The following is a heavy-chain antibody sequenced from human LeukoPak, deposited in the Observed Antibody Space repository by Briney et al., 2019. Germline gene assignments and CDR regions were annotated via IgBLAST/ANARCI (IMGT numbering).Heavy chain of an antibody. CDR2: ISAYNGNT. Sequence: ASVKVSCKASGYTFSSYGISWVRQAPGQGLEWMGWISAYNGNTNYAQKLQGRVTMTTDTSTSTAYMELRSLRSDDTAVYYCARDRSRDLVIAVAGNDYWGQGTLVTVSS. CDR1: GYTFSSYG. CDR3: ARDRSRDLVIAVAGNDY. D-gene: IGHD6-19*01. V-gene: IGHV1-18*01. J-gene: IGHJ4*02.